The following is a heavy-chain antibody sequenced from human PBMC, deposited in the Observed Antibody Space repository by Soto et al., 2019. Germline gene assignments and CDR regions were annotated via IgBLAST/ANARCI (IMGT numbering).Heavy chain of an antibody. J-gene: IGHJ4*02. CDR3: ARDLGRGATGSFDY. Sequence: GGSLRLSCAASGFTLSSYSMNWVRQAPGKGLEWVSSISSSSSYIYYADSVKGRFTISRDNAKNSLYLQMNSLRAEDTAVYYCARDLGRGATGSFDYWGQGTLVTVSS. D-gene: IGHD1-26*01. CDR1: GFTLSSYS. CDR2: ISSSSSYI. V-gene: IGHV3-21*01.